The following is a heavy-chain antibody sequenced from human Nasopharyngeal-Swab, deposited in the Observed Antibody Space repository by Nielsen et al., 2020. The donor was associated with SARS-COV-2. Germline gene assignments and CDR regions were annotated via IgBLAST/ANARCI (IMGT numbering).Heavy chain of an antibody. D-gene: IGHD2-2*01. J-gene: IGHJ4*02. V-gene: IGHV1-8*02. CDR2: MNPLSGNS. CDR3: ARAIRYQLLSEF. Sequence: ASVKVSCKASGGTFSSYAISWVRQAAGQGLEWMGWMNPLSGNSGFAQKFRGRVTVTTDTSISTVYMDLSSLRSEDTAVYYCARAIRYQLLSEFWGQGTLVTVSS. CDR1: GGTFSSYA.